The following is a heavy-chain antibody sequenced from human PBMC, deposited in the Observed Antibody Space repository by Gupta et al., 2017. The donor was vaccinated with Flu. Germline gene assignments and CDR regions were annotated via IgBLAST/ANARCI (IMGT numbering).Heavy chain of an antibody. CDR2: ITANGGTT. V-gene: IGHV3-23*01. D-gene: IGHD1-1*01. CDR1: GFTFRNYA. CDR3: TKRPDATTTANYFEY. J-gene: IGHJ4*02. Sequence: EVQLLESGGSLVQPGGSLRLTCKALGFTFRNYAMSWVRPVSVKELEWVYTITANGGTTYYANSVKIRFAISRDNSKSALYLEIDVLGSEDTAVYYCTKRPDATTTANYFEYWGQGTLVTVSS.